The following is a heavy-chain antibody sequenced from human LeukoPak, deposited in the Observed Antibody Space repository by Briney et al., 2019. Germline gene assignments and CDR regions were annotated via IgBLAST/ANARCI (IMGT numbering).Heavy chain of an antibody. CDR2: MNPNSGNT. CDR3: ARGGVRGSWRTLGY. D-gene: IGHD2-15*01. V-gene: IGHV1-8*02. CDR1: GDTFTNYY. J-gene: IGHJ4*02. Sequence: ASVKVSCKASGDTFTNYYVHWVRQATGHGLEWMGWMNPNSGNTVYAQKFQGRVTMTRNTSISTAYMELSSLRSEDTAVYYCARGGVRGSWRTLGYGGQGTLVTVSA.